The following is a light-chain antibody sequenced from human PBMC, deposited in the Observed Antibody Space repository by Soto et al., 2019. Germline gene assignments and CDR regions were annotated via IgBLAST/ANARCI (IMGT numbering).Light chain of an antibody. CDR1: QSVSSN. CDR3: QQLNSYPSIT. V-gene: IGKV3D-15*01. CDR2: DIS. J-gene: IGKJ5*01. Sequence: EIVLTQSPGTLSLSPGERATLSCRASQSVSSNLAWYQQKPGQAPSLLIYDISARATGIPTRFSGSGSGTEFTLTISSLQPEDFATYYCQQLNSYPSITFGQGTRLEIK.